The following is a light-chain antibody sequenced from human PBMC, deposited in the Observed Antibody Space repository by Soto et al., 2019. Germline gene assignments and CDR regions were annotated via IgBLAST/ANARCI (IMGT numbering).Light chain of an antibody. CDR2: NNN. V-gene: IGLV1-44*01. CDR3: AAWDDSLNGLV. CDR1: SSNIGSNT. Sequence: QSVLTQPPSASGTAGQRVTISCSGSSSNIGSNTVNWYQQLPGTAPKLLIYNNNQRPSGVPDRFSGSKSGTSASLAISGLQSEDEADYYCAAWDDSLNGLVFGTGTKVTFL. J-gene: IGLJ1*01.